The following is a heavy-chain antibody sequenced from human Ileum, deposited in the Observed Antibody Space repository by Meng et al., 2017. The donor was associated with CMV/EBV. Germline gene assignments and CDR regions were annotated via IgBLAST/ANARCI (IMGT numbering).Heavy chain of an antibody. CDR1: VISFNDYY. D-gene: IGHD3-3*01. CDR2: ISGASSYI. V-gene: IGHV3-11*06. CDR3: ARGAIFGPGYFDL. Sequence: QVELVEVGGGFVKPGGSLRLSCVASVISFNDYYMNWIRQSPGKGLEWLSYISGASSYIKEADSVRGRFTISRDNAKNSVFLEMNSLRDEDTAVYFCARGAIFGPGYFDLWGRGTLVTVSS. J-gene: IGHJ2*01.